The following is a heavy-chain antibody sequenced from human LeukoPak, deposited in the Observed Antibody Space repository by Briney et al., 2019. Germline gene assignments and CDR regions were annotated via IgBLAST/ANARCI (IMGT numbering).Heavy chain of an antibody. V-gene: IGHV3-23*01. CDR3: AKVAESYYDFWSGYESFDY. D-gene: IGHD3-3*01. CDR1: GFTFSSYA. Sequence: GGSLRLSCAASGFTFSSYAMSWVRQAPGKELEWVSAISGSGGSTYYADSVKGRFTISRDNSKNTLYLQMNSLRAEDTAVYYCAKVAESYYDFWSGYESFDYWGQGTLVTVSS. J-gene: IGHJ4*02. CDR2: ISGSGGST.